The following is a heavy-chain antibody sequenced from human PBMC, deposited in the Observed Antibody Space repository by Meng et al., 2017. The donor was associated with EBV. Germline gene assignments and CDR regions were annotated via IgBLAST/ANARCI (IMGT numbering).Heavy chain of an antibody. Sequence: QVQLVQYGAWVKKPGASVEVSCKASGDTFTRYGISWVRQAPGQGLEWMGWISVYNGNTNYAQKFQGRVTITTDTSTSTGYMELRSLRSDDTAVYYCVRVRTLGGVIPADYWGQGTLVTVSS. CDR3: VRVRTLGGVIPADY. J-gene: IGHJ4*02. CDR1: GDTFTRYG. D-gene: IGHD3-16*02. CDR2: ISVYNGNT. V-gene: IGHV1-18*01.